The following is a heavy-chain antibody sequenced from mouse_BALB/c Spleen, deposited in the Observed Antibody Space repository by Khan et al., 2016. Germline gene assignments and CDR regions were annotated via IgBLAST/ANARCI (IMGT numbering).Heavy chain of an antibody. J-gene: IGHJ2*01. D-gene: IGHD2-14*01. Sequence: VQLKQSGPELVKPGASVKVSCKASGYSFTDYNMYWVKQSHGKSLEWIGYIDPYNGGTSYNQKFKGKATLTVDKYSSTDFMHLNSLTSEDSAVXSCARYGYRYDPMDYWRQCTTLTVSA. CDR3: ARYGYRYDPMDY. V-gene: IGHV1S135*01. CDR1: GYSFTDYN. CDR2: IDPYNGGT.